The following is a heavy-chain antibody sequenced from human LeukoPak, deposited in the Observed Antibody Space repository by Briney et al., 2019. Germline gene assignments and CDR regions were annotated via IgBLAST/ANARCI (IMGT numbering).Heavy chain of an antibody. CDR2: INPNSGGT. V-gene: IGHV1-2*02. J-gene: IGHJ6*03. CDR3: AREGRVGVAGPPPLLYYYYYYMDV. Sequence: ASVKVSCKASGYTFTGYYMHWVRQAPGQGLEWMGWINPNSGGTNYAQKFQGRVTMTRDTSISTAYMELSRLRSDDTAVYYCAREGRVGVAGPPPLLYYYYYYMDVWGKGTTVTISS. D-gene: IGHD6-19*01. CDR1: GYTFTGYY.